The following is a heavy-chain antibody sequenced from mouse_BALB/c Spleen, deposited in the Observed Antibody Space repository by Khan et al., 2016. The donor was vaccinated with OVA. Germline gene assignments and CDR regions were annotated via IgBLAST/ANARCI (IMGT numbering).Heavy chain of an antibody. J-gene: IGHJ4*01. CDR3: ARGNYYGYAWDY. V-gene: IGHV3-2*02. CDR2: ISYSGST. D-gene: IGHD1-1*01. Sequence: EVQLQESGPGLVKPSQSLSLTCTVNGYSITSNYAWNWIRQFPGNKLEWMGYISYSGSTNYNPSLKSRLSITRDTSKNQFFLLLHSVTTEDSATYYCARGNYYGYAWDYWGQGTSVTVSS. CDR1: GYSITSNYA.